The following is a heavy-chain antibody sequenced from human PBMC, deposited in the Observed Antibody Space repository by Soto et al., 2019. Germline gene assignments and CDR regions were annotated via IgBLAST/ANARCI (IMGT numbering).Heavy chain of an antibody. CDR2: VSFDGKVT. D-gene: IGHD2-21*02. CDR1: GFTFNSLS. J-gene: IGHJ4*02. Sequence: QVQLVESGGGMAQAGTSLRLSCTGSGFTFNSLSLHWVRQGPDKSLEWVAVVSFDGKVTYYADYVKGRFTVSRDISKNTIYLQANSLRPEDTAVYYCAREPYGDSQYFYYWGQGTPVTVSS. V-gene: IGHV3-30*04. CDR3: AREPYGDSQYFYY.